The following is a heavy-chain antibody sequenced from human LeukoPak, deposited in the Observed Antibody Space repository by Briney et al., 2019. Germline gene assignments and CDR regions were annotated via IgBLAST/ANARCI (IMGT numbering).Heavy chain of an antibody. D-gene: IGHD5-18*01. CDR1: GFTFSDYY. CDR3: ARDRAAMVIDY. V-gene: IGHV3-11*04. J-gene: IGHJ4*02. Sequence: GGSLRLSCAASGFTFSDYYMSWIRQAPGKGLEWVSYISSSGSTIYYADSVKGLFTISRDNAKNSLYLQMNSLRAEDTAVYYCARDRAAMVIDYWGQGTLVTVSS. CDR2: ISSSGSTI.